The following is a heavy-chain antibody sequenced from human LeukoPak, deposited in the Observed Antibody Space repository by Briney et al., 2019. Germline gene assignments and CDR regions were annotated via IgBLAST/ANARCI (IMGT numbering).Heavy chain of an antibody. CDR2: ISYDGSNK. CDR3: ARDMAAAGTLGFAP. Sequence: GGSLRLSCAASGFTFSSYAMHWVRQAPGKGLEWVAVISYDGSNKYYADSVKGRFTISRDNSKNTLYLQMNSLRAEDTAVYYCARDMAAAGTLGFAPWGQGTLVTVSS. CDR1: GFTFSSYA. V-gene: IGHV3-30-3*01. J-gene: IGHJ5*02. D-gene: IGHD6-13*01.